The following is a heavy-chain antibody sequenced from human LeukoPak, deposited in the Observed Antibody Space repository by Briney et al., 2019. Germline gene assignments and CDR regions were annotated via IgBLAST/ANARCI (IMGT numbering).Heavy chain of an antibody. CDR1: GFTFSTYG. CDR3: AKPNQESDAFDI. CDR2: ISYDGSNK. Sequence: GGSLRLSCAASGFTFSTYGMHWVRQAPGKGLEWVAVISYDGSNKYYADSVKGRFTISGDNSKNTLYLQMNSLRAEDTAVYYCAKPNQESDAFDIWGQGTMVTVSS. V-gene: IGHV3-30*18. J-gene: IGHJ3*02.